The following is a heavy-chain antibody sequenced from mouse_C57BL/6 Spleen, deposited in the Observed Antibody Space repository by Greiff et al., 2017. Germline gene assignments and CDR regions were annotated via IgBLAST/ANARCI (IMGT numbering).Heavy chain of an antibody. CDR1: GFSLTSYG. Sequence: VMLVESGPGLVQPSQSLSITCTVSGFSLTSYGVHWVRQSPGKGLEWLGVIWSGGSTDYNAAFISRLSISKDNSKSQVFFKMNSLQADDTAIYYCARIDYGRTGGMDYWGQGTSVTVSS. J-gene: IGHJ4*01. D-gene: IGHD2-4*01. CDR3: ARIDYGRTGGMDY. CDR2: IWSGGST. V-gene: IGHV2-2*01.